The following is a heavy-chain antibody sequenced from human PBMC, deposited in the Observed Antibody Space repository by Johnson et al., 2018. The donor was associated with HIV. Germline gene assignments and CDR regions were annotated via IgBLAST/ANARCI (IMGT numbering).Heavy chain of an antibody. J-gene: IGHJ3*02. V-gene: IGHV3-30-3*01. CDR3: ARDGQDRDDAFDI. Sequence: QVQLVESGGGLVQPGGSLRLSCAASGFTFRSYAMHWVRQAPGKGLEWVAVISYDGSNKYYADSVKGRFTISRDNSKNTLYLQMNSLRAEDTALYYCARDGQDRDDAFDIWGQGTMVTVSS. CDR1: GFTFRSYA. D-gene: IGHD3-22*01. CDR2: ISYDGSNK.